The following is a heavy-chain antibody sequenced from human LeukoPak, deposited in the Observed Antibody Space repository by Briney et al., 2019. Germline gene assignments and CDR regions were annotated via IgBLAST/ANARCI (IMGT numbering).Heavy chain of an antibody. CDR1: GWPFSDYY. V-gene: IGHV4-34*01. CDR2: INYSGST. Sequence: PSETLSLTCDGYGWPFSDYYWSWIRQPPGKGLEWIGEINYSGSTNYNPSLKSRVTISLDTSKNQFSLKLSSVTAADTAVYYCASRILYYYGSGSYTLLDFWGQGSLVTVS. CDR3: ASRILYYYGSGSYTLLDF. J-gene: IGHJ4*02. D-gene: IGHD3-10*01.